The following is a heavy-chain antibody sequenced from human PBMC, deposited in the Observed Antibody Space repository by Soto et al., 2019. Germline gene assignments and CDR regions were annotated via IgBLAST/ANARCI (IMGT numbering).Heavy chain of an antibody. V-gene: IGHV4-59*08. CDR2: IYYSGST. CDR3: ARLISTYDFWSGSEVYFDY. Sequence: SETLSLTCTVSGGSISSYYWSWIRQPPGKGLEWIGYIYYSGSTNYNPSLKSRVTISVDTSKNQFSLKLSSVTAADTAVYYCARLISTYDFWSGSEVYFDYWGQGTLVTVSS. D-gene: IGHD3-3*01. CDR1: GGSISSYY. J-gene: IGHJ4*02.